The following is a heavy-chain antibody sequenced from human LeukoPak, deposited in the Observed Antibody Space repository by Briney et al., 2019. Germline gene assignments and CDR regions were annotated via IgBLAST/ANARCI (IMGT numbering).Heavy chain of an antibody. CDR1: GGSISSYY. J-gene: IGHJ3*02. CDR2: IFYSGST. CDR3: ARPGVGSGRYGAFDI. V-gene: IGHV4-59*08. D-gene: IGHD5-18*01. Sequence: PSETLSLTCTVSGGSISSYYWSWIRQPPGKGLEWIGYIFYSGSTNYNPSLESRVTMSVDTSKNQFSLKLRSVTAADTAVYYCARPGVGSGRYGAFDIWGQGTLVIVPS.